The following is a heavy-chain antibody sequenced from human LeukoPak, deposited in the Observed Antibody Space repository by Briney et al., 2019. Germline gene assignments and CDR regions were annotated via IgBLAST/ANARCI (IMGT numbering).Heavy chain of an antibody. Sequence: GSLRLSCAASGFIFNNYAMHWVRQAPGKGLEYVSGISSNGGSTYYANSVKGRFTISRDDSKNTLYLQMGGLRAEDMAVYYCARDFFGNSNYDYWGQGTLVTVSS. D-gene: IGHD4-11*01. J-gene: IGHJ4*02. V-gene: IGHV3-64*01. CDR3: ARDFFGNSNYDY. CDR2: ISSNGGST. CDR1: GFIFNNYA.